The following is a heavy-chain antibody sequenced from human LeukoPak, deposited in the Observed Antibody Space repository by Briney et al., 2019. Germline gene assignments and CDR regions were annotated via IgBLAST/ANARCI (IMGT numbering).Heavy chain of an antibody. Sequence: SETLSLTCTVYDGSFSNYYWTWIRQPPGKGLEWIGEINHSGSTNYNPSLRSRLTISVDTSKDHFSLKLSSVTAADTAVYYCARSVYDYVWGSYRSSWFDPWGQGTLVTVSS. D-gene: IGHD3-16*02. J-gene: IGHJ5*02. CDR2: INHSGST. CDR3: ARSVYDYVWGSYRSSWFDP. V-gene: IGHV4-34*01. CDR1: DGSFSNYY.